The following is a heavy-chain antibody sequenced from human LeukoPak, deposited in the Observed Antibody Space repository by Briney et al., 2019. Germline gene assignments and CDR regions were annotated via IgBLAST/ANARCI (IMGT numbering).Heavy chain of an antibody. Sequence: ASVKVSCKASGYTFTSQGISWVRQAPGQGLEWMGRISPYNGDTNYAQKLQGRVTMTTDTSTSTAYMELRRLRSDDTAVDYCAIGGVVGPDNYYYYYMGVWGEGTTVAVSS. CDR1: GYTFTSQG. CDR3: AIGGVVGPDNYYYYYMGV. V-gene: IGHV1-18*01. D-gene: IGHD2-15*01. CDR2: ISPYNGDT. J-gene: IGHJ6*03.